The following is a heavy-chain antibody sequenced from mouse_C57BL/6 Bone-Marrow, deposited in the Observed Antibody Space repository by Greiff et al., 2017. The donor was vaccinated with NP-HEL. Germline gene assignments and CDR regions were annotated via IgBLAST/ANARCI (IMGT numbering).Heavy chain of an antibody. V-gene: IGHV5-6*01. CDR2: LSSGGSYT. J-gene: IGHJ3*01. CDR3: ARPDYYYGSIWFAY. D-gene: IGHD1-1*01. CDR1: GFTFSSYG. Sequence: EVMLVESGGDLVKPGGSLKLSCAASGFTFSSYGMSWVRQTPDKRLEWVATLSSGGSYTYYPDRVKGRFPISRDNAKNTLYLQMSSLKSEDTAMYYCARPDYYYGSIWFAYWGQGTLVTVSA.